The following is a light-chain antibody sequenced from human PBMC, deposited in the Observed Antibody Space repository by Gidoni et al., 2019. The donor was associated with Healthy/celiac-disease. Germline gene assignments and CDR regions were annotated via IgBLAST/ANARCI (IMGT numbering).Light chain of an antibody. CDR2: DAS. V-gene: IGKV1-33*01. CDR1: QDISNY. Sequence: GDRVTITCQASQDISNYLNWYQQKPGKAPKLLIYDASNLETGVPSRFSGSGSGTDFTFTISSLQPEDIATYYCQQYDNLPGGTFGQXTKVEIK. J-gene: IGKJ1*01. CDR3: QQYDNLPGGT.